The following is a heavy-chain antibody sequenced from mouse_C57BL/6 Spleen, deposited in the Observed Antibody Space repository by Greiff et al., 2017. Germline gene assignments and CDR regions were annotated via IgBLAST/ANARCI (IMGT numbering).Heavy chain of an antibody. V-gene: IGHV14-2*01. CDR3: ASNWDRAMDY. CDR2: IDPEDGAP. J-gene: IGHJ4*01. D-gene: IGHD4-1*01. CDR1: GFNIQDYY. Sequence: EVPLQQSGAELVKPGASVKLSCTASGFNIQDYYLHWVKPRTEPGLEWIGRIDPEDGAPKYAPKFQGKATITADPSSNTAYLQLSSLTSEDTAVYYCASNWDRAMDYWGQGTSVTVSS.